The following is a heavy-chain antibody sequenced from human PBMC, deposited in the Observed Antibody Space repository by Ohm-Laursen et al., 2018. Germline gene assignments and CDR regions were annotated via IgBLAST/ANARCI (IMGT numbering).Heavy chain of an antibody. Sequence: SLRLSCAASGFTFSTYAMTWVRQAPGKGLEWVSTISASGGATYYADSVKGRFTFSRDNSKNTLYLQMNSLRAEDTAVYYCARERQKALDYWGQGTLVTVSS. CDR1: GFTFSTYA. CDR3: ARERQKALDY. J-gene: IGHJ4*02. D-gene: IGHD6-25*01. CDR2: ISASGGAT. V-gene: IGHV3-23*01.